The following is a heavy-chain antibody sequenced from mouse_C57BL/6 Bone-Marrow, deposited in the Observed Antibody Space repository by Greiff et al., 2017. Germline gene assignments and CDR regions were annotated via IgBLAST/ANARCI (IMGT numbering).Heavy chain of an antibody. Sequence: VQLQQPGAELVKPGASVKLSCKASGYTFTSYWMHWVKQRPGQGLEWIGMIHPNSGSTNYNEKFKSKATLTVDKSSSTAYMQLSSLTSEDSAVYYCARRGNGSSPYAMDYWGQGTSVTVSS. CDR2: IHPNSGST. V-gene: IGHV1-64*01. CDR1: GYTFTSYW. J-gene: IGHJ4*01. D-gene: IGHD1-1*01. CDR3: ARRGNGSSPYAMDY.